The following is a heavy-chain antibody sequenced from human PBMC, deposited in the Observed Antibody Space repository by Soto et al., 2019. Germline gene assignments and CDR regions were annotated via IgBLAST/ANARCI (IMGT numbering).Heavy chain of an antibody. V-gene: IGHV3-74*01. Sequence: EVQLVESGGGLVQPGGSLRLSCAASGFTFSSYWMHWVRQAPGKGLVWVSRINSDGSSTSYADSVKGRFTISRDNAKNTLYLQMNSLRAEDTAVYYCARDWVYYYGSGSYSWFDPWGQGTLVTVSS. D-gene: IGHD3-10*01. CDR2: INSDGSST. CDR1: GFTFSSYW. J-gene: IGHJ5*02. CDR3: ARDWVYYYGSGSYSWFDP.